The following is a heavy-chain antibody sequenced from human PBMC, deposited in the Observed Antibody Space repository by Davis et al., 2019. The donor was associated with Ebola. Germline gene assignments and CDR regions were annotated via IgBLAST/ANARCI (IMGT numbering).Heavy chain of an antibody. J-gene: IGHJ6*03. CDR3: AGDSSGYNNERLYYSYYMDV. Sequence: GESLKISCAASGFTFSDYYMSWIRQAPGKGLEWVSYISSSGSNIYYADSVKGRVTISRDNAKNSVYLQMNSLRAEDTAVYYWAGDSSGYNNERLYYSYYMDVWGKGTTVTVSS. V-gene: IGHV3-11*04. D-gene: IGHD3-22*01. CDR2: ISSSGSNI. CDR1: GFTFSDYY.